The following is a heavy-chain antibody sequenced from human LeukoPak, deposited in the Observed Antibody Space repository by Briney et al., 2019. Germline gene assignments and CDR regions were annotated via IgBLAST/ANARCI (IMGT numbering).Heavy chain of an antibody. CDR2: IYQSGST. CDR3: ARVYSNYYMDV. J-gene: IGHJ6*03. D-gene: IGHD6-13*01. V-gene: IGHV4-38-2*01. CDR1: GYSISSGYY. Sequence: SETLSLTCAVSGYSISSGYYWGWIRQPPGKGLEWIGSIYQSGSTYYNPSLKSRVTISVDTSKNQFSLRLNSVTAADTAVYYCARVYSNYYMDVWGKGTTVTVSS.